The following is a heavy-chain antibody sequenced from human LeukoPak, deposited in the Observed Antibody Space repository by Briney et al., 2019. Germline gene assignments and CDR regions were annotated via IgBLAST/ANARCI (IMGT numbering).Heavy chain of an antibody. CDR3: ATERITMVRGSNWFDP. Sequence: ASVKVSCKASGYTFTGYYMNWVRQAPGQGLEWMGWINPNSGGTNYAQKFQGRVTMTEDTSTDTAYMELSSLRSEDTAVYYCATERITMVRGSNWFDPWGQGTLVTVSS. D-gene: IGHD3-10*01. J-gene: IGHJ5*02. V-gene: IGHV1-2*02. CDR1: GYTFTGYY. CDR2: INPNSGGT.